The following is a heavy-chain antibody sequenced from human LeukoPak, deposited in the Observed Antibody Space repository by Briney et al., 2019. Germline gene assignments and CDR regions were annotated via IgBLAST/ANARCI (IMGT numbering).Heavy chain of an antibody. V-gene: IGHV3-33*01. Sequence: GGSLRLSCAASGFTFSSYGMHWVRQAPGKGLEWVAVIWYDGSNKYYADSVKGRFTISRDNSKSTLYLQMNSLRAEDTAVYYCARDVMATIEFDYWGQGTLVTVSS. CDR2: IWYDGSNK. CDR1: GFTFSSYG. CDR3: ARDVMATIEFDY. D-gene: IGHD5-12*01. J-gene: IGHJ4*02.